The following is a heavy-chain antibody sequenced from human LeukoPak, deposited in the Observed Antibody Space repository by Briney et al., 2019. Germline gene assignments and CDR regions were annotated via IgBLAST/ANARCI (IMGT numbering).Heavy chain of an antibody. V-gene: IGHV4-34*01. CDR3: AKGKAAHYPSVTDEYSYSLDF. CDR2: ISYSGST. Sequence: PSETLSLTCVVEGYYFSGFYWTWIRQAPGKGLEWIGEISYSGSTKYNPSLKSRVTIEVDTSKKQISLNLSSVTAADTAVYYCAKGKAAHYPSVTDEYSYSLDFWSKETTVIVSS. D-gene: IGHD2-21*02. J-gene: IGHJ6*03. CDR1: GYYFSGFY.